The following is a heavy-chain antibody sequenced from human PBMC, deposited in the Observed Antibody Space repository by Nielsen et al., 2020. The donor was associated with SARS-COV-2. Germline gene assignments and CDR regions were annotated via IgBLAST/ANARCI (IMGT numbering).Heavy chain of an antibody. CDR2: IYSDGST. J-gene: IGHJ6*02. D-gene: IGHD3-16*01. CDR1: GFTVSRYN. CDR3: AGGGGGMDV. Sequence: GESLKISCAAPGFTVSRYNMNWVRQAPGKGLEWVSIIYSDGSTYYAGSVKGRLTISRDNSKNTLYLQMNSLRAEDTAVYYWAGGGGGMDVWGQGTTVTVSS. V-gene: IGHV3-53*01.